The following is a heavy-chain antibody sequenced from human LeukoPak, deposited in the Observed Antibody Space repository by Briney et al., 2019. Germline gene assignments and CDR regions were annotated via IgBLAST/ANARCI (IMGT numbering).Heavy chain of an antibody. CDR3: ARSPYDILTGYYYPYFDY. J-gene: IGHJ4*02. CDR1: GGSISSYY. CDR2: IYYSGSA. D-gene: IGHD3-9*01. Sequence: PSETLSLTCTVSGGSISSYYWSWIRRPPGKGLEWIGYIYYSGSANYNPSLKSRVTISVDTSKNQFSLKLYSVTAADTAVYYCARSPYDILTGYYYPYFDYWGQETLVTVSS. V-gene: IGHV4-59*01.